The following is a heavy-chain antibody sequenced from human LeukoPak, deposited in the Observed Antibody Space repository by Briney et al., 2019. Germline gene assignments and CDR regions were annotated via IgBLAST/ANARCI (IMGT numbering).Heavy chain of an antibody. J-gene: IGHJ5*02. V-gene: IGHV4-61*02. CDR2: LSNSGGT. Sequence: SETLSLTCTVSGASITSGLYYWNWIRQPAGKGLEWIGRLSNSGGTNYNPSLKSRVTISVDTSKNQFSLKLRSVTAVDTAVYYCARDSGGSGYLWFDPWGQGTLVTVSS. D-gene: IGHD3-3*01. CDR1: GASITSGLYY. CDR3: ARDSGGSGYLWFDP.